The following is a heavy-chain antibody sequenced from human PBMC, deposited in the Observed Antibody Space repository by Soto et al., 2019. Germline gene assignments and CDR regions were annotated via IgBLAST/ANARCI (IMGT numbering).Heavy chain of an antibody. J-gene: IGHJ4*02. Sequence: PSETLSLTCTVSGGSVSSGSYYWSWIRQLPGKGLEWIGYIYYSGSTNYNPSLKSRVTISVDTSKNQFSLKLSSVTAADTAVYYCARDRHGITMVRGVINKGYYFDYWGQGTLVTVSS. CDR1: GGSVSSGSYY. D-gene: IGHD3-10*01. CDR3: ARDRHGITMVRGVINKGYYFDY. V-gene: IGHV4-61*01. CDR2: IYYSGST.